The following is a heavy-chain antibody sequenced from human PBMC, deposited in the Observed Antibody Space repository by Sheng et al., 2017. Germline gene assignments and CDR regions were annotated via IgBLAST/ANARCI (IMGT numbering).Heavy chain of an antibody. CDR2: IIPIFGTA. Sequence: QVQLVQSGAEVKKPGSSVKVSCKASGGTFSSYAISWVRQAPGQGLEWMGGIIPIFGTANYAQKFQGRVTITADESTSTAYMELSSLRSEDTAVYYCAGQPYDILTGYYNRDYYYYGMDVWDQGP. CDR1: GGTFSSYA. D-gene: IGHD3-9*01. J-gene: IGHJ6*02. CDR3: AGQPYDILTGYYNRDYYYYGMDV. V-gene: IGHV1-69*01.